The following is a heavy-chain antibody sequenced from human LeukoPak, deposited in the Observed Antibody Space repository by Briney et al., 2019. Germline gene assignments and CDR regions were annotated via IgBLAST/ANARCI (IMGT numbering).Heavy chain of an antibody. D-gene: IGHD3-22*01. CDR1: GGSISSGGYS. CDR3: ARARAEENYYDSSGAVDY. CDR2: IYHSGST. V-gene: IGHV4-30-2*01. J-gene: IGHJ4*02. Sequence: KSSQTLSLTCAVSGGSISSGGYSWSWIRQPPGKGLEWIGYIYHSGSTYYNPSLKSRVTISVDTSKNQFSLKLSSVTAADTAVYYCARARAEENYYDSSGAVDYWGQGTLVTVSS.